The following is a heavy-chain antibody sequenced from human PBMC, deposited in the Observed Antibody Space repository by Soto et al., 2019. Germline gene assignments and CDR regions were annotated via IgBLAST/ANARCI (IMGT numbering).Heavy chain of an antibody. V-gene: IGHV3-23*01. Sequence: GSLRLSCAASGFTFSSYAMSWVRQAPGKGLEWVSAISGSGGSTYYANSVKGRFTISRDNSKNTLYLQMNSLRAEDTAVYYCAKDVAYSRSYWLNWFDPWGQGTLVTVSS. CDR3: AKDVAYSRSYWLNWFDP. CDR2: ISGSGGST. D-gene: IGHD1-26*01. J-gene: IGHJ5*02. CDR1: GFTFSSYA.